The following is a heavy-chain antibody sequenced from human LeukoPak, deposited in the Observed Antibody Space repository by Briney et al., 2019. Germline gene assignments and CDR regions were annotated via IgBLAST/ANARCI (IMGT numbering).Heavy chain of an antibody. V-gene: IGHV4-34*01. D-gene: IGHD3-3*01. CDR2: INHSGST. Sequence: SETLSLTCAVYGGSFSGYYWSWIRQPPGKGLEWIGEINHSGSTNYNPSLKSRVTISVDTSKNQFSLKLSSVTAADTAVYYCARDRRRFLGWSHGMDVWGQGTTVTVSS. J-gene: IGHJ6*02. CDR1: GGSFSGYY. CDR3: ARDRRRFLGWSHGMDV.